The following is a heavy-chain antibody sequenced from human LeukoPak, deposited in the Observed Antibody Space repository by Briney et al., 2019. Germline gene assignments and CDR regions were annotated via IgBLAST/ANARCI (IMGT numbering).Heavy chain of an antibody. CDR2: VYYSGSA. CDR3: ARQARGAAASMDV. Sequence: PSETLSLTCTVSGGXISNYYCSWVRQPPGERLEWIGYVYYSGSANYNPSLKCRVTISVDTSKNEFSLKLRSVTATDTAVYYCARQARGAAASMDVWGQGTTVTVSS. D-gene: IGHD6-13*01. CDR1: GGXISNYY. V-gene: IGHV4-59*08. J-gene: IGHJ6*02.